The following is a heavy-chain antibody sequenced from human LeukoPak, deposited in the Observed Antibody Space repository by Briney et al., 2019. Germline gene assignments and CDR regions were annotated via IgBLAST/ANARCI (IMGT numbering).Heavy chain of an antibody. D-gene: IGHD4-17*01. CDR1: GFTFSSYA. CDR2: ISGSGGST. CDR3: ARDFGDYGIDY. V-gene: IGHV3-23*01. Sequence: GGSLRLSCAASGFTFSSYAMSWVRQAPGKGLEWVSAISGSGGSTYYADSVRGRFTISRDNYKNTLFLQMNSLKFEDTAIYYCARDFGDYGIDYWGRGTLVTVSS. J-gene: IGHJ4*02.